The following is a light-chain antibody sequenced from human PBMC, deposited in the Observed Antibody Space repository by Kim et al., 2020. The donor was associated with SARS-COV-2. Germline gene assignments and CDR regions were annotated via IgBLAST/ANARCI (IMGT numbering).Light chain of an antibody. CDR2: AVS. J-gene: IGLJ3*02. Sequence: QSALTQPASVSVSPGQSITISCTGTKSDIGDYNYVSWYQQYPGEAPKLMIYAVSERPSGVSNRFSGAKSGNTASLTIAGLQGEDEATYYCNSYTGSSDFGVFGGGTKVTVL. CDR3: NSYTGSSDFGV. CDR1: KSDIGDYNY. V-gene: IGLV2-14*01.